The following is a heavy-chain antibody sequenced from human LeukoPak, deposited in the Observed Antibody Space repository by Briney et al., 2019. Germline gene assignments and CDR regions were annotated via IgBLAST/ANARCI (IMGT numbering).Heavy chain of an antibody. J-gene: IGHJ4*02. Sequence: PSETLSLTCAVYGGSFSSYYWSWIRQPPGKGLEWIGEINHSGSTNYNPSLKSRVTISVDTSKNQFSLKLSSVTAADTAVYYCARVRYCSGGSCYGLTDYWGQGTLVTVSS. CDR3: ARVRYCSGGSCYGLTDY. CDR2: INHSGST. CDR1: GGSFSSYY. D-gene: IGHD2-15*01. V-gene: IGHV4-34*01.